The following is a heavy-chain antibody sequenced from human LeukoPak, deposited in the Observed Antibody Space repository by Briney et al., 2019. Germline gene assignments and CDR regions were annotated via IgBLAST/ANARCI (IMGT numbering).Heavy chain of an antibody. CDR3: ARYSSSWYTPKNYFDY. D-gene: IGHD6-13*01. Sequence: PGGSLRLSCAASGFTFSSYSMSWVRQAPGKGLEWVSSISSSSSYIYYADSVKGRFTISRDNAKNSLYLQMNSLRAEDTAVYYCARYSSSWYTPKNYFDYWGQGTLVTVSS. V-gene: IGHV3-21*01. J-gene: IGHJ4*02. CDR1: GFTFSSYS. CDR2: ISSSSSYI.